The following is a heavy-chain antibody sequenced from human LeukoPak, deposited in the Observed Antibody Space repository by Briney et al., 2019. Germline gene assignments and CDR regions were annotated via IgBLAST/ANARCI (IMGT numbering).Heavy chain of an antibody. CDR3: ARHFYGYFDS. CDR2: IIQDGDGK. CDR1: GFTFSSYW. Sequence: GGSLRLSCAASGFTFSSYWMTWVRQAPGKGLERVANIIQDGDGKYFVDSVKGRFTVSRDNAKNSLYLQMNSLRVEDTGVYYCARHFYGYFDSWGQGTLVTASS. V-gene: IGHV3-7*01. D-gene: IGHD2/OR15-2a*01. J-gene: IGHJ4*02.